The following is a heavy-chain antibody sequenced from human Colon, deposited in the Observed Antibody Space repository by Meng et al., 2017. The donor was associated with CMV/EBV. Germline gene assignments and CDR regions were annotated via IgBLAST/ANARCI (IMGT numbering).Heavy chain of an antibody. J-gene: IGHJ6*02. V-gene: IGHV3-21*01. CDR3: AKPLEWPGKYYGMDV. CDR1: GFTFSSYS. Sequence: GGSLRLSCAASGFTFSSYSMNWVRQAPRKGLEWVSSISSSSSYIYYADSVKGRFTISRDNAKNSLYQQMNSLRAEETAVYYGAKPLEWPGKYYGMDVWGQGTMVTVSS. D-gene: IGHD3-3*01. CDR2: ISSSSSYI.